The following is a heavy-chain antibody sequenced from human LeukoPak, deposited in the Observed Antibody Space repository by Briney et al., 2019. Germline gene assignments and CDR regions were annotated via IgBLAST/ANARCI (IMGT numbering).Heavy chain of an antibody. CDR2: IKQDGSEK. V-gene: IGHV3-7*01. CDR1: GFTFSSYW. D-gene: IGHD3-22*01. Sequence: GGSLRLSCAASGFTFSSYWMSWVRQAPGKGLEWVANIKQDGSEKYYVDSVKGRFTISRDNAKNSLYQQMNSLRAEDTAVYYCARDRYYYDSSGPLRWYSDPWGRGTLVTVSS. J-gene: IGHJ2*01. CDR3: ARDRYYYDSSGPLRWYSDP.